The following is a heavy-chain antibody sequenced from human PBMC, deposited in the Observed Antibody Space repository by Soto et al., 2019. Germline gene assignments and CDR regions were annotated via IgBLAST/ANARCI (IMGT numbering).Heavy chain of an antibody. Sequence: EMQLVQSGEGLVQPGGSLRLSCAASGFTVSSSYMTWVRHVPGKGLEWVSVMYAGGTTYYANSVKGRFTFSRANSKNMMSLQKTNPRAEDTAMYYCAREFRDGTNTRLAFDPWGQGTLGTVS. CDR2: MYAGGTT. J-gene: IGHJ5*02. CDR1: GFTVSSSY. V-gene: IGHV3-66*01. CDR3: AREFRDGTNTRLAFDP.